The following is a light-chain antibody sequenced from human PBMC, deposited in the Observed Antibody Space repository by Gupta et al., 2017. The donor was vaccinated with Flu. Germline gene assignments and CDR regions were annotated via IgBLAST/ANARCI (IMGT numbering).Light chain of an antibody. J-gene: IGLJ2*01. CDR3: QSSDSTGTYVV. V-gene: IGLV3-25*03. Sequence: GQTARITCSGDALTKQYAYWYQQKSGQAPVLLIYKHSERPSGIPERFSGSNSGTTVTLTISGVQAEDEADYYCQSSDSTGTYVVFGGGTKLTVL. CDR2: KHS. CDR1: ALTKQY.